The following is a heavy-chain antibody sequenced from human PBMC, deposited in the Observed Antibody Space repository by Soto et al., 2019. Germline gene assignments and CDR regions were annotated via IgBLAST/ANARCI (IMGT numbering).Heavy chain of an antibody. CDR1: GGSFSGYY. CDR3: ARGRFGELKKRYFGL. D-gene: IGHD3-10*01. Sequence: SETLSLTCAVYGGSFSGYYWSWIRQPPGKGLEWIGEINHSGSTNYNPSLKSRVTISVDTSKNQFSLKLSSVTAADTAVYYCARGRFGELKKRYFGLWGRGTLVTVSS. CDR2: INHSGST. J-gene: IGHJ2*01. V-gene: IGHV4-34*01.